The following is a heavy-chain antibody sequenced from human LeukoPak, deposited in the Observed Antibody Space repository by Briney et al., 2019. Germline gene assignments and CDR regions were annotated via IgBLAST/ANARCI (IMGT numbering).Heavy chain of an antibody. D-gene: IGHD6-13*01. V-gene: IGHV1-46*01. Sequence: ASVEVSCKASGYTFTSYYMHWVRQAPGQGLEWMGIINPSGGSTSYAQKFQGRVTMTRDTSTSTVYMELSSLRSEDTAVYYCARGIAAAGAPYGMDVWGQGTTVTVSS. CDR3: ARGIAAAGAPYGMDV. CDR2: INPSGGST. CDR1: GYTFTSYY. J-gene: IGHJ6*02.